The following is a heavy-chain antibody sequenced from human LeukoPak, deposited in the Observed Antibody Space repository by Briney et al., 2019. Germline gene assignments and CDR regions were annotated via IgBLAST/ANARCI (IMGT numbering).Heavy chain of an antibody. Sequence: ASVKVSCKASGGTFSSYAISWVRQAPGQGLEWMGWISAYNGNTNYAQKLQGRVTMTTDTSTSTAYMELRSLRSDDTAVYYCARDPPITMSSPGAFDIWGQGTMVTVSS. D-gene: IGHD3-10*02. J-gene: IGHJ3*02. CDR3: ARDPPITMSSPGAFDI. CDR2: ISAYNGNT. V-gene: IGHV1-18*01. CDR1: GGTFSSYA.